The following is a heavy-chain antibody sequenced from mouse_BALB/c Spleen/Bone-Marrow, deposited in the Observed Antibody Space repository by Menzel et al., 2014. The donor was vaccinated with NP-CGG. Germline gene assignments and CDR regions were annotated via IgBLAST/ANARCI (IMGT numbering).Heavy chain of an antibody. Sequence: EVKLVESGGGLVKPGGSLKLSCAASGFTFSSYAMSWVRQTPEKRLEWVASISSGGSTYYPDSVKGRFTISRDNARNILYLQMSSLRSEDTAMYYCARGDYYGSSFYWYFDVWGAGTTVTVSS. D-gene: IGHD1-1*01. J-gene: IGHJ1*01. CDR3: ARGDYYGSSFYWYFDV. V-gene: IGHV5-6-5*01. CDR2: ISSGGST. CDR1: GFTFSSYA.